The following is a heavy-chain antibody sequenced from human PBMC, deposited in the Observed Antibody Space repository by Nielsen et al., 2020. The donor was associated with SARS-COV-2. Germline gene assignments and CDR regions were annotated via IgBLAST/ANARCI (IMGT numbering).Heavy chain of an antibody. CDR2: IHYSGTT. D-gene: IGHD3-16*02. CDR3: ARQRSMISFGGIIGGAFDI. CDR1: GSISTYY. Sequence: SETLSLTCSGSISTYYWSWIRQPPGKRLEWIGYIHYSGTTSYNPSLKSRVTISVDTSKNQFSLNLTSVTAADSAVYYCARQRSMISFGGIIGGAFDIWGQGTVVTVS. V-gene: IGHV4-59*08. J-gene: IGHJ3*02.